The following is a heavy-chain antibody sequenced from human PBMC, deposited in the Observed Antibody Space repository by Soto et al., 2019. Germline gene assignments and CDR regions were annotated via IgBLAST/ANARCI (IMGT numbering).Heavy chain of an antibody. Sequence: PGGSLRLSCAASGFTFSNAWMSWVRQAPGKGLEWVGRIKSKTDGGTTDYAAPVEGRFTISRDDSKNTLYLQMNSLKTEDTAVYYCTTDTKHSGSYYGNYYYYGMDVWGQGTTVTVSS. J-gene: IGHJ6*02. V-gene: IGHV3-15*01. CDR2: IKSKTDGGTT. D-gene: IGHD1-26*01. CDR1: GFTFSNAW. CDR3: TTDTKHSGSYYGNYYYYGMDV.